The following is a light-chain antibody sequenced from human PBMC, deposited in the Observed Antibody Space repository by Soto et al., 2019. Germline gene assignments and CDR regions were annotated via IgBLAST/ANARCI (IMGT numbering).Light chain of an antibody. CDR3: QQYGGSPRT. Sequence: IVFTQSPVTLSLSPVDTAALSCSASQNIANNYVAWYQQKPGQAPTLLISGASSRATGIPDRFSGSGSGTHFTLTISRLEPEDFAVYFCQQYGGSPRTFGQGTKVDIK. V-gene: IGKV3-20*01. CDR1: QNIANNY. CDR2: GAS. J-gene: IGKJ1*01.